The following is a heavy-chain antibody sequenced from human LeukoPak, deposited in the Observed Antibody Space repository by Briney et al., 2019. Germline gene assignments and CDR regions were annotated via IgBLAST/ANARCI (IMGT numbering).Heavy chain of an antibody. J-gene: IGHJ4*02. CDR1: GGSISSYY. CDR2: IYTSGIT. D-gene: IGHD6-19*01. CDR3: ARQQPSSAWYGGDFDY. V-gene: IGHV4-4*09. Sequence: SETLSLTCTVSGGSISSYYWSWIWQPPAQGLEWIGHIYTSGITNYNPPLKSRVTISVATSKNQFSLKLSSVTAADTAVYYCARQQPSSAWYGGDFDYWGQGTLVTVSS.